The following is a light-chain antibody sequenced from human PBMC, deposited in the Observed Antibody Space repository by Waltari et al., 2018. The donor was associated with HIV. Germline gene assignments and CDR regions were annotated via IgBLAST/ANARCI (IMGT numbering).Light chain of an antibody. CDR1: QSVSSSY. CDR3: QQYGSSRRTWT. Sequence: EIVLTQSPGTLSLSPGERATLSCRASQSVSSSYLAWYQQKPGQAPRLLIYGASSRANGIPDRFSGSGSGTDFTLTISRLEPEDFAVYYCQQYGSSRRTWTFGQGTKVEIK. CDR2: GAS. J-gene: IGKJ1*01. V-gene: IGKV3-20*01.